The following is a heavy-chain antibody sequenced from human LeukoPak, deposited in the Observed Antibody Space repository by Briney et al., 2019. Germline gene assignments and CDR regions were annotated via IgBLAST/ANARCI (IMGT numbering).Heavy chain of an antibody. Sequence: SETLSLTCTVSGGSISSSTYSWGWIRQPPGNGLEWIGSMYYSGSTNYNPSLKSRVTISVDTSKNQFSLKLSSVTAADTAVYYCARDCRNLADPYGSGSYYYYYYMDVWGKGTTVTVSS. CDR2: MYYSGST. J-gene: IGHJ6*03. CDR3: ARDCRNLADPYGSGSYYYYYYMDV. D-gene: IGHD3-10*01. CDR1: GGSISSSTYS. V-gene: IGHV4-39*07.